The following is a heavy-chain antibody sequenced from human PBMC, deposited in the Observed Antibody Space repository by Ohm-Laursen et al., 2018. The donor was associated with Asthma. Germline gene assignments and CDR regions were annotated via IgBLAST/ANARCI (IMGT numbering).Heavy chain of an antibody. CDR2: ISYDGSNK. D-gene: IGHD1-26*01. Sequence: SLRLSCPASVFTLISHGMHWVRQAPGRGLAWVAGISYDGSNKYYADTVKGRFTISRDNSKNTLYLQMNSLRDEDTALYYCAKALVGAPLYYHYYGMDVWGQGTTVTVSS. CDR3: AKALVGAPLYYHYYGMDV. V-gene: IGHV3-30*18. CDR1: VFTLISHG. J-gene: IGHJ6*02.